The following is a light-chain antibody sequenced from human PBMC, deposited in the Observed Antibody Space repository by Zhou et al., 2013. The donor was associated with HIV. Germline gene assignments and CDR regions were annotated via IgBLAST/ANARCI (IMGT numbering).Light chain of an antibody. V-gene: IGKV1-39*01. CDR1: QSISNF. Sequence: DIQMTQSPSSLSASLGDRVTITCRASQSISNFLNWYQQKPGKAPKLLMYAASSLQSGVPSRFSGSGSGTDFTLTISSLQPEDFATYYCQQSYSTHYTFGQGTKLEIK. J-gene: IGKJ2*01. CDR2: AAS. CDR3: QQSYSTHYT.